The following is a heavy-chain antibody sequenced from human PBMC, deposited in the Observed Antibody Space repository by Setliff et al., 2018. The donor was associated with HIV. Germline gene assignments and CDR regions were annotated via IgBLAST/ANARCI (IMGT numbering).Heavy chain of an antibody. CDR1: GGSISSSNYY. Sequence: SETLSLTCTVSGGSISSSNYYWGWIRQPPGKGREWIGNIYPSGSIHPSGATNYNPSLKGRVTISLDTSNNQFSLKVNSVTAADTAIYYCARGGPTVAYGVDVWGQGTTVTVSS. J-gene: IGHJ6*02. V-gene: IGHV4-39*07. CDR3: ARGGPTVAYGVDV. CDR2: IYPSGSIHPSGAT. D-gene: IGHD4-17*01.